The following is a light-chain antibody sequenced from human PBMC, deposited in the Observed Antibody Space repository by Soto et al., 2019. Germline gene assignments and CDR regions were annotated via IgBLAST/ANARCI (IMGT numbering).Light chain of an antibody. V-gene: IGKV1-5*03. CDR1: QSISSW. J-gene: IGKJ1*01. CDR3: QQYNSYWT. Sequence: DIQMTQSPSTLSASVGDRVTITCRASQSISSWLAWYQQKPGKAPKLLIYKASSLESGVPSRFSGSGSGTNFFFTFSSLQPDDFATYYCQQYNSYWTFGQGTKVDIK. CDR2: KAS.